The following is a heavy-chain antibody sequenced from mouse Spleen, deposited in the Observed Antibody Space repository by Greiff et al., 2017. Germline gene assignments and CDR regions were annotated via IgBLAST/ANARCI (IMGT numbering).Heavy chain of an antibody. CDR1: GFSLTSYG. Sequence: QVQLQQSGPGLVQPSQSLSITCTVSGFSLTSYGVHWVRQSPGKGLEWLGVIWSGGSTDYNAAFISRLSISKDNSKSQVFFKMNSLQADDTAIYYCARGVEDGDWFAYWGQGTLVTVSA. J-gene: IGHJ3*01. V-gene: IGHV2-2*01. CDR2: IWSGGST. CDR3: ARGVEDGDWFAY.